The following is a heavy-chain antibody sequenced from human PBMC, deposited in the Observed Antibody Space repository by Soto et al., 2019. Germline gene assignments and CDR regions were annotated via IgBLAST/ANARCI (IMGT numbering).Heavy chain of an antibody. V-gene: IGHV4-34*01. CDR3: ARGRGYVYGSNFYGLDV. J-gene: IGHJ6*02. D-gene: IGHD6-25*01. Sequence: PSETLSLTCGVYRGSFSGSYWSWVRQTPGGGLEWIGEINHSGTTNYNPSFQNRVTISVDKSTNNFSLKMTSVTAADAAVYYCARGRGYVYGSNFYGLDVWGQGTTVTVSS. CDR1: RGSFSGSY. CDR2: INHSGTT.